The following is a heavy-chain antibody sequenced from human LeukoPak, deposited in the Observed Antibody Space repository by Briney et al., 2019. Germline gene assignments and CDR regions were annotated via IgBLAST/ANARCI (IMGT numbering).Heavy chain of an antibody. V-gene: IGHV3-53*05. CDR3: ARDGEYSYGYGFDY. CDR1: GFTFSSTY. Sequence: GGSLRLSCAASGFTFSSTYMTWVGQAPGKGLEGVSVIYSGGRYYPDSVKARFTLSRDNSKSTLYLQMSSLRAEDTAVYYCARDGEYSYGYGFDYWGLGTLVTVSA. D-gene: IGHD5-18*01. CDR2: IYSGGR. J-gene: IGHJ4*02.